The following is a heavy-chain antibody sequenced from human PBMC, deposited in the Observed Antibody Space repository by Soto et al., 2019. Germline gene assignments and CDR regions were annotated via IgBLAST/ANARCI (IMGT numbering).Heavy chain of an antibody. CDR2: INPSGGST. J-gene: IGHJ4*02. V-gene: IGHV1-46*01. Sequence: QVQLVQSGAEVKKPGASVKVSCKASGHTFTSYYMHWVRQAPGQGLEWMGIINPSGGSTSYAQKFQGRVTMTRDTSTSTVYMELSSLRSEDTAVYYCARSVKMATRYDYWGQGTLVTVSS. CDR1: GHTFTSYY. D-gene: IGHD5-12*01. CDR3: ARSVKMATRYDY.